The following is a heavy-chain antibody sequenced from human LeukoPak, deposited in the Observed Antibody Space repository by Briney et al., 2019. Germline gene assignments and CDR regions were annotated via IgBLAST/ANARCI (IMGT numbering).Heavy chain of an antibody. CDR2: IKEDGSEK. J-gene: IGHJ4*02. CDR3: ARLRYSDY. Sequence: GGSPRLSCSASGFTFSTYWMTWVRQAPGKGLEWVANIKEDGSEKHYVDSVKGRFTISRDNAKNSLYLQMNSLRAEDTAVYYCARLRYSDYWGKGALVTVSS. V-gene: IGHV3-7*01. CDR1: GFTFSTYW. D-gene: IGHD1-26*01.